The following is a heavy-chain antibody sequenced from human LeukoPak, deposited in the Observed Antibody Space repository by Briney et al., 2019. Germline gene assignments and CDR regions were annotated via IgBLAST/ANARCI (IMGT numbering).Heavy chain of an antibody. Sequence: QSGGSLRLSCAASGFTFSSYAMSWVRQAPGKGLEWVSGISGSGGSTYYADSVKGRFTISRDNSKNTLYLQMNSLRAEDTAVYYCAKDFRGYSYGETFDYWGQGTLVTVSS. V-gene: IGHV3-23*01. CDR2: ISGSGGST. J-gene: IGHJ4*02. CDR1: GFTFSSYA. D-gene: IGHD5-18*01. CDR3: AKDFRGYSYGETFDY.